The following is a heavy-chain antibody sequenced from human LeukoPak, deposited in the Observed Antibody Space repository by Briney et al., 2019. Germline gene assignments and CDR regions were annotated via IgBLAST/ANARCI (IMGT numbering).Heavy chain of an antibody. CDR1: GGSFSGYY. J-gene: IGHJ6*03. CDR3: ARQLYVSGSYYAPMDV. CDR2: INHSGST. D-gene: IGHD3-10*01. Sequence: SETLSLTCAVYGGSFSGYYWSWIRQPPGKGLEWIGEINHSGSTNYNPSLKSRVTISVDMSKNQFSLKLSSVTAADTAVYFCARQLYVSGSYYAPMDVWGKGTTVTISS. V-gene: IGHV4-34*01.